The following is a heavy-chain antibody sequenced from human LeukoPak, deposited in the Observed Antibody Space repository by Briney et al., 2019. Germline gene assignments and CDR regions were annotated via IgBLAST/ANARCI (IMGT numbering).Heavy chain of an antibody. CDR3: ARDPESSSFDL. Sequence: GGSLRFSCAASGFSVSTYWMSWVRQTPEKGLEFVANIDQGGSVRNYMDSLKGRCTIARDNAKKSLYLEINSLRADDTALYYCARDPESSSFDLWGRGALVTVSS. J-gene: IGHJ4*02. CDR2: IDQGGSVR. CDR1: GFSVSTYW. D-gene: IGHD6-13*01. V-gene: IGHV3-7*01.